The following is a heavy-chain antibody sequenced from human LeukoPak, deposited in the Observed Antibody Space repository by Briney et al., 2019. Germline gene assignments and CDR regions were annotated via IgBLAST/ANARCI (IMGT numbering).Heavy chain of an antibody. V-gene: IGHV3-11*01. CDR1: GLIFSDYY. J-gene: IGHJ4*02. D-gene: IGHD3-10*01. CDR2: ISSSGSTK. CDR3: ARDGHAYGRGSPHY. Sequence: GGSLRLSCAASGLIFSDYYMSWIRQAPGKGLEWVSYISSSGSTKYYADSVKGRFTISRDNAKNSYLQMNSLRAEDTAVYYCARDGHAYGRGSPHYWGQGTLATVSS.